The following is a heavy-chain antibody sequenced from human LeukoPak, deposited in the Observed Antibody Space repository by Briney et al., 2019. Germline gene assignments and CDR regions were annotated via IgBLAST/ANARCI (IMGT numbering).Heavy chain of an antibody. CDR1: GFTFSSYS. V-gene: IGHV3-21*01. Sequence: GGSLRLSCAASGFTFSSYSMNWVRQAPGKGLEWVSSISSRSSYIYYADSVKGRFTISRDNAKNSLYLQMNSLRAEDTAVYYCAGTRAAGTFGDYWGQGTLVTVSS. J-gene: IGHJ4*02. D-gene: IGHD6-13*01. CDR3: AGTRAAGTFGDY. CDR2: ISSRSSYI.